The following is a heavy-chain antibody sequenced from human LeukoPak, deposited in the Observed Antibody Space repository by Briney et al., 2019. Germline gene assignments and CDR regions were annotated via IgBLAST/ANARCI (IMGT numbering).Heavy chain of an antibody. J-gene: IGHJ6*03. Sequence: GASVKVSCKASGYTFTGYYMHWVRQAPGQGLEWMGWINPNSGGTNYAQKFQGRVTMTRDTSISTAYMELSRLRSDDTAVYYCATPDRTTVTTNYYYYMDVWGKGTTVTVSS. V-gene: IGHV1-2*02. CDR3: ATPDRTTVTTNYYYYMDV. CDR1: GYTFTGYY. D-gene: IGHD4-17*01. CDR2: INPNSGGT.